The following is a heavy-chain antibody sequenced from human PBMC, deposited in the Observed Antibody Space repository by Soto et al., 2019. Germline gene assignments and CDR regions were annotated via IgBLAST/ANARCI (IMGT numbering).Heavy chain of an antibody. D-gene: IGHD3-16*01. Sequence: LSLTCAASGFTFDDYAMHWVRQAPGKGLEWVSGISWNSGSIGYADSVKGRFTISRANAKNSLYLQINSLRAEDTALYYCAKDIRDDGAFDIWGQGTMVTVSS. V-gene: IGHV3-9*01. CDR1: GFTFDDYA. CDR3: AKDIRDDGAFDI. J-gene: IGHJ3*02. CDR2: ISWNSGSI.